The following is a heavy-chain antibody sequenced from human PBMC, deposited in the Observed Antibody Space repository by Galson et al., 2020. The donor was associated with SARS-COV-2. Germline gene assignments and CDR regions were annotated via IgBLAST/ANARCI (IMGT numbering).Heavy chain of an antibody. Sequence: ETSETLSLTCSVSGVSIRNNYWSWIRQSPGKGLEWIGHVPYSGTTHYNPSLDGRVTISVDTSKNQFSLSVNSVTAADTATYYCVRDRGSGRWLGLDYWSQGTLVTVSS. CDR1: GVSIRNNY. CDR2: VPYSGTT. J-gene: IGHJ4*02. D-gene: IGHD6-19*01. V-gene: IGHV4-59*01. CDR3: VRDRGSGRWLGLDY.